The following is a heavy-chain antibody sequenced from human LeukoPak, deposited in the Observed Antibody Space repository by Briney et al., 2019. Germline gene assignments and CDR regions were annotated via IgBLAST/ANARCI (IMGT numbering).Heavy chain of an antibody. CDR1: GYTFTGYY. V-gene: IGHV1-2*02. CDR3: AIGITIYGVMIIYFDS. Sequence: ASVKNSCKTSGYTFTGYYMHWVRQATGQELQWMGWINSNSDGTNYAQKFQGRVTMTRDTSISTAYMELTNLSSDDTAVYYCAIGITIYGVMIIYFDSWGQGTLVTVSS. J-gene: IGHJ4*02. D-gene: IGHD3-3*01. CDR2: INSNSDGT.